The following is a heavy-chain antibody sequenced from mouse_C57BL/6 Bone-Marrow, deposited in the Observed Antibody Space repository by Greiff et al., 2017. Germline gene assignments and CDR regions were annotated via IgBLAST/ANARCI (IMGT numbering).Heavy chain of an antibody. D-gene: IGHD2-5*01. J-gene: IGHJ4*01. CDR1: GYTFTSYW. CDR3: AREGSKNAMDY. V-gene: IGHV1-69*01. Sequence: VQLQQSGAELVMPGASVKLSCKASGYTFTSYWMHWVKQRPGQGLEWIGEIDPSDSYTNYNQKVKGKSTLTVDKSSSTAYMQLSSLTSEDSAVYYCAREGSKNAMDYWGQGTSVTVSS. CDR2: IDPSDSYT.